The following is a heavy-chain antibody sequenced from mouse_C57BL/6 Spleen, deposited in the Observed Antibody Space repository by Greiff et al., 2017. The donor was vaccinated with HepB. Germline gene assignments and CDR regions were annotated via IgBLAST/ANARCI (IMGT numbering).Heavy chain of an antibody. D-gene: IGHD2-4*01. Sequence: DVHLVESGGGLVKPGGSLKLSCAASGFTFSDYGMHWVRQAPEKGLEWVAYISSGSSTIYYADTVKGRFTISRDNAKNTLFLQMTSLRSEDTAMYYCARRMITTTGYYYAMDYWGQGTSVTVSS. J-gene: IGHJ4*01. CDR1: GFTFSDYG. CDR2: ISSGSSTI. V-gene: IGHV5-17*01. CDR3: ARRMITTTGYYYAMDY.